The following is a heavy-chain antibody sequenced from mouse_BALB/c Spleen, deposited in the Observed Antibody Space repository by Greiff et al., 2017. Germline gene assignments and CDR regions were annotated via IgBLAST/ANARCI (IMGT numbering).Heavy chain of an antibody. V-gene: IGHV5-12-1*01. CDR1: GFAFSSYD. J-gene: IGHJ1*01. Sequence: EVQLVESGGGLVKPGGSLKLSCAASGFAFSSYDMSWVRQTPEKRLEWVAYISSGGGSTYYPDTVKGRFTISRDNAKNTLYLQMSSLKSEDTAMYYCARHALNGYFDVWGAGTTVTVSA. CDR3: ARHALNGYFDV. CDR2: ISSGGGST.